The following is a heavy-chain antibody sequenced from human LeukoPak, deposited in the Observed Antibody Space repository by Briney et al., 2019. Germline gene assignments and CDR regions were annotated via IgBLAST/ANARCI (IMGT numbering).Heavy chain of an antibody. J-gene: IGHJ5*02. CDR2: IYHSGST. D-gene: IGHD6-13*01. CDR3: ARGRLAAAGTNNWFDP. CDR1: GYSISSGYY. V-gene: IGHV4-38-2*02. Sequence: SETLSLTCTVSGYSISSGYYWGWIRQPPGKGLEWIGSIYHSGSTYYNPSLKSRVTISVDTSKNQFSLKLSSVTAADPAVYYCARGRLAAAGTNNWFDPWGQGTLVTVSS.